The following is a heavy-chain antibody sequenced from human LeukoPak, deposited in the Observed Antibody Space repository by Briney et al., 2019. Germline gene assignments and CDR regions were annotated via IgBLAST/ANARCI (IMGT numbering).Heavy chain of an antibody. CDR2: ISSSSSTI. J-gene: IGHJ4*02. CDR1: GFTFSSYS. D-gene: IGHD3-3*01. CDR3: ARGGTYYDFWSGYYRGTFDY. Sequence: PGGSLRLSCAASGFTFSSYSMNWVRQAPGKGLEWVSYISSSSSTIYYADSVKGRVTISRDNAKNSLYLQMSSLRDEDTAVYYCARGGTYYDFWSGYYRGTFDYWGQGTLVTVSS. V-gene: IGHV3-48*02.